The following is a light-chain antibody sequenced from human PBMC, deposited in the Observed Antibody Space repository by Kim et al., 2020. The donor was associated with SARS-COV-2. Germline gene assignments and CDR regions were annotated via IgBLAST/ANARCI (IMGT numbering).Light chain of an antibody. CDR1: SSNIGAGSA. CDR3: QSYDNSLTV. V-gene: IGLV1-40*01. J-gene: IGLJ2*01. CDR2: GDN. Sequence: PGQRVTISCSGSSSNIGAGSAVHWYQHLPGTTPRLLIYGDNNRPSGVPDRFSGSKSGTSASLAITGLQPEDEADYYCQSYDNSLTVFGGGTKLTVL.